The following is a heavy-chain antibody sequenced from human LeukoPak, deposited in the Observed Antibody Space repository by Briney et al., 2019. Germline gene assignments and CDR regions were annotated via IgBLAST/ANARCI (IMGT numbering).Heavy chain of an antibody. J-gene: IGHJ4*02. CDR1: GYTFTSYA. V-gene: IGHV1-3*01. CDR3: ARPGVGATPGY. D-gene: IGHD1-26*01. CDR2: INAGNGNT. Sequence: EASVKVSCKASGYTFTSYAMHWVRQAPGQRLEWMGWINAGNGNTKYSQKFQGRVTITRDTSASTAYMELSSLRSEDTAVYYCARPGVGATPGYWGQGTLVTVSS.